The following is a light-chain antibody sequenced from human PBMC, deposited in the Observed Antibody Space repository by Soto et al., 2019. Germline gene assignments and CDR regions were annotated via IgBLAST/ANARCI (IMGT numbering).Light chain of an antibody. V-gene: IGLV2-11*01. J-gene: IGLJ1*01. CDR2: DVT. CDR3: CSYAGTFTFV. CDR1: SSDVRTYNY. Sequence: QSALTQPRSVSGSPGESVTISCTGTSSDVRTYNYVSWYQQQPDKAPKLVIYDVTERPSGVPDRFSGSKSDNTASLTISGLQAEDEADYYCCSYAGTFTFVFGTGTKVTV.